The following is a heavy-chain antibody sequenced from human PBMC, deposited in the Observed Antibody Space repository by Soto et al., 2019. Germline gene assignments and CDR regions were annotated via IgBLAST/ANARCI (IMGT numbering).Heavy chain of an antibody. CDR3: VYYCAKSNYGGDGYFQSGLDV. Sequence: QVQLVQSGAEVKKPGASLKVSCKASGYRFTGYGLHWVRQAPGQGLQWMGWINPKSGATDYAQKFQGRVTMTGKVSTNTPYLALSGMRSDDTADDTAVYYCAKSNYGGDGYFQSGLDVWGQGTTVTVSS. D-gene: IGHD2-21*02. J-gene: IGHJ6*02. V-gene: IGHV1-2*02. CDR2: INPKSGAT. CDR1: GYRFTGYG.